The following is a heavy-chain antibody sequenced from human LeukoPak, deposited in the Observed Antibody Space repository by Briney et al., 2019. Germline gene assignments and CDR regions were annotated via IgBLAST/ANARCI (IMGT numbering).Heavy chain of an antibody. J-gene: IGHJ4*02. CDR3: AKSLKRGPYYFDY. CDR1: GFTFSSYA. V-gene: IGHV3-23*01. CDR2: ISGSGGST. D-gene: IGHD3-10*01. Sequence: GGSLRLSCAASGFTFSSYAMSWVRQAPGKGLEWASAISGSGGSTYYADSVKGRFTISRDNSKNTLYLQMNSLRAEDTAVYYCAKSLKRGPYYFDYWGQGTLVTVSS.